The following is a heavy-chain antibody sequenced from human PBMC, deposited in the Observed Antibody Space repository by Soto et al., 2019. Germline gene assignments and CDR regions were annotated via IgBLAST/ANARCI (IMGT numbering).Heavy chain of an antibody. CDR2: IGWSGTTI. V-gene: IGHV3-48*02. D-gene: IGHD5-18*01. Sequence: GGSLRLSCAASGFTFSRYSMNWVRQAPGKGLEWLSYIGWSGTTIYYADSVKGRFTVSRDNAKNSVYLQMNSLRDEDTAMYYCARDPGYSYATDYWGQGTLVTVSS. J-gene: IGHJ4*02. CDR1: GFTFSRYS. CDR3: ARDPGYSYATDY.